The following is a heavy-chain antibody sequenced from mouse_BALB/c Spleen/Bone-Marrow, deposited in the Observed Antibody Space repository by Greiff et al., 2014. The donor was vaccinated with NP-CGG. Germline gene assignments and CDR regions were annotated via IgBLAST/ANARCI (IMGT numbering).Heavy chain of an antibody. J-gene: IGHJ4*01. CDR3: ANRDYGYALDY. D-gene: IGHD2-4*01. V-gene: IGHV14-1*02. Sequence: VQLKESGAELVRPGALVKLSCKASGFNTKDYYIHWVKQRPEQGLEWIGWIDPENGNTISDPKFQGKASITADTSSNTAYLQLSSLTSEDTAVYYGANRDYGYALDYWGQGTSVTVSS. CDR1: GFNTKDYY. CDR2: IDPENGNT.